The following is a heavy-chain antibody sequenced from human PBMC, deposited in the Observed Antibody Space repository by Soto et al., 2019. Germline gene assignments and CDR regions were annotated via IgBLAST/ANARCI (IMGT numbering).Heavy chain of an antibody. J-gene: IGHJ6*02. CDR3: ARDSPLFYYGSGPRGRNYYYGMDV. Sequence: GGSLRLYCAASGFTFRSYWMHWVRQAPGKGLVWVANIKQDGSEKYYVDSVKGRFTISRDNAKNSLYLQMNSLRAEDTAVYYCARDSPLFYYGSGPRGRNYYYGMDVWGQGTTVTVSS. CDR2: IKQDGSEK. CDR1: GFTFRSYW. V-gene: IGHV3-7*01. D-gene: IGHD3-10*01.